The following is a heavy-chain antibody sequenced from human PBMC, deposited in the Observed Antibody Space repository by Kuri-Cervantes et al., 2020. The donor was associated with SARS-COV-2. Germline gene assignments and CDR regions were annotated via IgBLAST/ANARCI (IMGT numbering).Heavy chain of an antibody. V-gene: IGHV4-39*01. CDR1: GGSISSYY. CDR3: ASSDWAFDI. D-gene: IGHD2-21*01. Sequence: SETLSLTCTASGGSISSYYWGWIRQPPGKGLEWIGSIYYSGSTYYNPSLKSRVTISVDTSKNQFSLKLSSVTAADTAVYYCASSDWAFDIWGQGTMVTV. CDR2: IYYSGST. J-gene: IGHJ3*02.